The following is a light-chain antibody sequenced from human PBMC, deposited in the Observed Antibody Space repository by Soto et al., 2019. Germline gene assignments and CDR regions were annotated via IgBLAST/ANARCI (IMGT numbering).Light chain of an antibody. V-gene: IGKV3-20*01. CDR2: DAS. CDR1: QTVRNNY. J-gene: IGKJ1*01. Sequence: EVVLTQSPGTLSLSPGERATLSCRASQTVRNNYLAWYQQKPGQAPRLLIYDASSRATGIPDRFSGGGSGTDFTLTISRLEPEDFAVYYCQRYGTSTTFGQGTKVDIK. CDR3: QRYGTSTT.